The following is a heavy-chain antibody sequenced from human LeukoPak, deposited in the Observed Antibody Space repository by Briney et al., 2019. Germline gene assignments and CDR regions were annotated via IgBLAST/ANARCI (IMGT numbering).Heavy chain of an antibody. CDR3: ARAFSRAVAGPNGDY. J-gene: IGHJ4*02. D-gene: IGHD6-19*01. CDR1: GFTFSSDW. Sequence: GGSLRLSRAASGFTFSSDWMRWVRQAPGKGLEYVSAISSNGGSTYYANSVKGRFTISRDNSKNTLYLQMGSLRAEDMAVYYCARAFSRAVAGPNGDYWGQGTLVTVSS. V-gene: IGHV3-64*01. CDR2: ISSNGGST.